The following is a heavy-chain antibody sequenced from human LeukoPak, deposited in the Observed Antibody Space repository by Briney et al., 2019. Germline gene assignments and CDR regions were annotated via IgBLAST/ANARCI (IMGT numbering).Heavy chain of an antibody. V-gene: IGHV4-34*01. CDR3: ARGGDRSFDY. D-gene: IGHD3-10*01. CDR1: GGSFSGYY. CDR2: INHSGST. J-gene: IGHJ4*02. Sequence: SETLSLTCAVYGGSFSGYYWNWIRQPPDKGLEWIGEINHSGSTNYNPSLKSRVTISVDKAKNQFSLNLNSVTAADTAVYYCARGGDRSFDYWGQGTLVTVSS.